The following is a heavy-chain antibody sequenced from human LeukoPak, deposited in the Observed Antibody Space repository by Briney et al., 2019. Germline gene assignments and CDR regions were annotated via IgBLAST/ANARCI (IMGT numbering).Heavy chain of an antibody. J-gene: IGHJ3*02. CDR1: GFTFSSYA. CDR2: ISYDGSNK. Sequence: GGSLRHSCAASGFTFSSYAMHWVRQAPGKGLEWVAVISYDGSNKYYADSVKGRFTISRDNSKNTLYLQMNSLRAEDTAVYYCAKDRQWGYCSSTSCYADAFDIWGQGTMVTVSS. V-gene: IGHV3-30-3*01. CDR3: AKDRQWGYCSSTSCYADAFDI. D-gene: IGHD2-2*01.